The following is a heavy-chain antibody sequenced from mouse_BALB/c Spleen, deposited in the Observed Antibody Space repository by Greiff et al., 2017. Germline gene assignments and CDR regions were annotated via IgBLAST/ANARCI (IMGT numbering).Heavy chain of an antibody. J-gene: IGHJ4*01. V-gene: IGHV2-2*02. Sequence: VKVVESGPGLVQPSQSLSITCTVSGFSLTSYGVHWVRQSPGKGLEWLGVIWSGGSTDYNAAFISRLSISKDNSKSQVFFKMNSLQANDTAIYYCARTYGPYAMDYWGQGTSVTVSS. CDR1: GFSLTSYG. D-gene: IGHD1-1*02. CDR3: ARTYGPYAMDY. CDR2: IWSGGST.